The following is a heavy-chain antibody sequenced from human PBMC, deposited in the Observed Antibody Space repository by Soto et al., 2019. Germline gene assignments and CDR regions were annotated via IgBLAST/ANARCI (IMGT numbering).Heavy chain of an antibody. D-gene: IGHD1-26*01. J-gene: IGHJ4*02. CDR2: IIPIFGTA. V-gene: IGHV1-69*13. CDR3: ASWPPGSGSYYSFDY. CDR1: GGTFSSYA. Sequence: ASVKVSCKASGGTFSSYAISWVRQAPGQGLEWMGGIIPIFGTANYAQKFQGRVTITADESTSTAYMELSSLRSEDTAVYYCASWPPGSGSYYSFDYWGQGTLVTVSS.